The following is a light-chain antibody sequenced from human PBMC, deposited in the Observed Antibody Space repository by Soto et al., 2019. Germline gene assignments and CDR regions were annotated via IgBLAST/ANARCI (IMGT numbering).Light chain of an antibody. CDR1: SSDVGGYNY. CDR3: SSYASTITAYV. CDR2: YVT. V-gene: IGLV2-14*03. J-gene: IGLJ1*01. Sequence: QSALTQPASVSGSPGQSITISCTGTSSDVGGYNYVSWYQQHPGKAPKLMIYYVTNRPSGVSNRFSGSKSGNTASLTISGLQAEDEADYYCSSYASTITAYVFGTGTKVTV.